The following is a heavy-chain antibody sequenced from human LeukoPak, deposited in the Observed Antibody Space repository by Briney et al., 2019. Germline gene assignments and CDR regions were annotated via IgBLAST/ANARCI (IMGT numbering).Heavy chain of an antibody. D-gene: IGHD6-19*01. Sequence: GESLKISCRGSGYRFATYWIGWVRQMPGKGLEWMGIIYPGDSDSRYSPSFQGQVTMSVDKSISTAYMELSRLRSDDTAVYYCARANGSGWYNYWGQGTLVTVSS. CDR2: IYPGDSDS. CDR1: GYRFATYW. CDR3: ARANGSGWYNY. V-gene: IGHV5-51*01. J-gene: IGHJ4*02.